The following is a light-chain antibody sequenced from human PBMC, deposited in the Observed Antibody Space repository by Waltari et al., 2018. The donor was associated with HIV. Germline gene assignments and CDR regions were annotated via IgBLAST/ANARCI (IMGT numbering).Light chain of an antibody. V-gene: IGLV2-14*03. J-gene: IGLJ2*01. Sequence: QSALTQPASVSGSPGQSITISCAGPGAAIGAYNYVAWYQNLPDSVPKLIIYDVTSRPSGIADRFSASKAGNAASLTISGLQADDEGEYYCSSYTTFNTVIFGGGTKLTV. CDR1: GAAIGAYNY. CDR3: SSYTTFNTVI. CDR2: DVT.